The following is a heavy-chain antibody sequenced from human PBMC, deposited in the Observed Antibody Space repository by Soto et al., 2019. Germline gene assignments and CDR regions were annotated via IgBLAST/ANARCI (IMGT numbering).Heavy chain of an antibody. CDR3: ARRLTGRTTGDWFDP. CDR2: ISSGGAVS. J-gene: IGHJ5*02. CDR1: GFVFSDYY. D-gene: IGHD1-1*01. Sequence: PGGSLRLSFAASGFVFSDYYMTWIRQAPGKGLEWISDISSGGAVSNFADSVRGRFTISRDNTNNSLYLQMNNLRAEDTAIYYCARRLTGRTTGDWFDPWGQGTLVTVSS. V-gene: IGHV3-11*01.